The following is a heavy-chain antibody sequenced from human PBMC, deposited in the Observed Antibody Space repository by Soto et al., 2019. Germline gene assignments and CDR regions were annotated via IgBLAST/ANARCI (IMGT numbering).Heavy chain of an antibody. CDR3: ARDLKNDY. CDR2: INGDSSTI. V-gene: IGHV3-48*02. CDR1: GFTFRSYT. Sequence: GGSLRLSCAASGFTFRSYTMNWVRQAPGKGLEWVSYINGDSSTIYYADSVKGRFTISRDNAKNSLYLQMKSLRDEDTAVYYCARDLKNDYWGQGTLVTVSS. J-gene: IGHJ4*02.